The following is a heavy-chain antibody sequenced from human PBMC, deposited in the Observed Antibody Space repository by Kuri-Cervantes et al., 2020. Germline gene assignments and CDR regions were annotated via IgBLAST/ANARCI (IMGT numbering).Heavy chain of an antibody. CDR3: AVVPTYEYYYGMDV. J-gene: IGHJ6*02. Sequence: GGSLRLSCAASGFTFSDYYMSWIRQAPGKGLEWVSYISSSGSTIYYADSVKGRFTISRDNAKNSLYLQMNSLRAEDTAVYYCAVVPTYEYYYGMDVWGQGTTVTVSS. V-gene: IGHV3-11*01. D-gene: IGHD2-2*01. CDR1: GFTFSDYY. CDR2: ISSSGSTI.